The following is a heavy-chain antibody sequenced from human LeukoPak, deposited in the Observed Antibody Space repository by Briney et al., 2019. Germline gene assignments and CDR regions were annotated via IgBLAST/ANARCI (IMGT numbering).Heavy chain of an antibody. Sequence: GESLKISCKGSGYRFTNYWIGWVRQVPGKGLEWMGIISPGDSDTRYSPSLQGQVTISADKSITTTYLQWSSLKASDTAMYYCARRGGAQNFDFWGQGTLVTVSS. CDR1: GYRFTNYW. V-gene: IGHV5-51*01. CDR2: ISPGDSDT. D-gene: IGHD1-26*01. CDR3: ARRGGAQNFDF. J-gene: IGHJ4*02.